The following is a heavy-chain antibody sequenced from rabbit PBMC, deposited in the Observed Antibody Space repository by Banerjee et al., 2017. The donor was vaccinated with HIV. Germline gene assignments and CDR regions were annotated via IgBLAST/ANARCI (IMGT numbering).Heavy chain of an antibody. D-gene: IGHD4-1*01. CDR1: GFDFSSYYM. J-gene: IGHJ4*01. CDR2: INSNTGNT. V-gene: IGHV1S45*01. Sequence: QEQLKETGGGLVQPGGSLTLSCKASGFDFSSYYMSWVRQAPGKGLEWIACINSNTGNTVYASWAKGRFTISKTSSTTVTLQMTSLTAADTATYFCARSNDWGLEYFHLWGQGTLVTVS. CDR3: ARSNDWGLEYFHL.